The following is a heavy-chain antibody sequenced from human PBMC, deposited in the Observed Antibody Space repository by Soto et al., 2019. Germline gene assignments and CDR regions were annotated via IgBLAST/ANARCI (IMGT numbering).Heavy chain of an antibody. CDR3: ATPLSSGWYPFDY. D-gene: IGHD6-19*01. J-gene: IGHJ4*02. Sequence: QVQLVQSGAEVKKPGASVKVSCKASGYTFTSYAMHWVRQAPGQRLEWMGGINAGNGNTKYSQKFQGRVTITRDTSASTAYMELSSLRSEDTAVYYCATPLSSGWYPFDYWGQGTLVTVSS. CDR1: GYTFTSYA. V-gene: IGHV1-3*01. CDR2: INAGNGNT.